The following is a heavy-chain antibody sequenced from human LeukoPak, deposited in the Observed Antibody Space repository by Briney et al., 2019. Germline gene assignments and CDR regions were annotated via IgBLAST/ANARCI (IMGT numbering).Heavy chain of an antibody. J-gene: IGHJ4*02. Sequence: PSETLSLTCTVSGYSISSGYYWGWIRQPPGKGLEWIGSIYHSGGTYYNPSLKSRVTISVDTSKNQFSLKLSSVTAADAAVYYCGGINGVDFDYWGQGTLVTVSS. D-gene: IGHD2-8*01. CDR3: GGINGVDFDY. CDR1: GYSISSGYY. CDR2: IYHSGGT. V-gene: IGHV4-38-2*02.